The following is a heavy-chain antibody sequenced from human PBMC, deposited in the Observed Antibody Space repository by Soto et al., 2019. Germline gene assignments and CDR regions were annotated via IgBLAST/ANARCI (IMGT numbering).Heavy chain of an antibody. Sequence: ASVKVSCKASGYTFTYRYLHWVRQAPGQALEWMGWITPFNGNTNYAQKFQDRVTITRDRSMSTAYMELSSLRSEDTAMYYCASLQAYSIWGAFDIWGQGTMVTVSS. V-gene: IGHV1-45*02. CDR1: GYTFTYRY. CDR3: ASLQAYSIWGAFDI. CDR2: ITPFNGNT. J-gene: IGHJ3*02. D-gene: IGHD4-4*01.